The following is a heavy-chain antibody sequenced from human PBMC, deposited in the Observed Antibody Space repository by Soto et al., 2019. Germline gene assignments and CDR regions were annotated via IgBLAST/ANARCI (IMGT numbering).Heavy chain of an antibody. D-gene: IGHD5-18*01. J-gene: IGHJ6*02. CDR2: IHPGDSDA. V-gene: IGHV5-51*01. Sequence: LGESLKISCKGSGYSFTSHWIGWVRQMPGKGLEWMGIIHPGDSDARYSPSFQGQVTISVDKSTSTAYLQWSSLKASDTTMYYCATDTARTYYYYGMDVWGQGTTVTVSS. CDR3: ATDTARTYYYYGMDV. CDR1: GYSFTSHW.